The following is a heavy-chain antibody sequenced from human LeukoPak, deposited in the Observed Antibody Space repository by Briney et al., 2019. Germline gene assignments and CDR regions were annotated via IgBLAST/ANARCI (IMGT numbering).Heavy chain of an antibody. Sequence: GGSLRLSCAASGFTFSSYSMNWVRQAPGKGLEWVSSISSSSSYIYYADSVKGRFTISRDNAKNSLYLQMNSLRAEDTAVYYCARDLSTVTLNWFDPWGQGTLVTVSS. D-gene: IGHD4-17*01. J-gene: IGHJ5*02. V-gene: IGHV3-21*04. CDR1: GFTFSSYS. CDR3: ARDLSTVTLNWFDP. CDR2: ISSSSSYI.